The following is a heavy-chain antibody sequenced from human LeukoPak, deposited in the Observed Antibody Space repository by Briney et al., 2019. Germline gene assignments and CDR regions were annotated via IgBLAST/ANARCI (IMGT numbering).Heavy chain of an antibody. V-gene: IGHV4-59*08. CDR2: IYNTGTT. CDR1: GGSISTDY. J-gene: IGHJ3*02. D-gene: IGHD2/OR15-2a*01. Sequence: SETLSLTCTVSGGSISTDYWSWIRHSPGKGLEWIGYIYNTGTTNYNPSLKGRVTISVDTSQNQVSLKLRSVTAADTAVYYCARHVRGDAFDIWGQGTMVTVSS. CDR3: ARHVRGDAFDI.